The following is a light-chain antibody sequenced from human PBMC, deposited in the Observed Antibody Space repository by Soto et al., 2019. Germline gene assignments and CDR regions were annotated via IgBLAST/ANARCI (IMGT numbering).Light chain of an antibody. V-gene: IGLV1-44*01. CDR1: NSNIGSNT. Sequence: QSVLTQQPSASGTPGQRVTISCSGSNSNIGSNTVNWYQQLPGTAPKLLIYYDNLRPSGVPDRISGSKSGTSASLAISGLQSYDEAEYYCAGWDGSPDGGVFGTGTKVTVL. CDR3: AGWDGSPDGGV. J-gene: IGLJ1*01. CDR2: YDN.